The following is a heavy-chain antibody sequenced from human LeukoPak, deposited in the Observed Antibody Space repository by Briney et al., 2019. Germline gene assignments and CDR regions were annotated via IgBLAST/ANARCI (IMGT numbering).Heavy chain of an antibody. CDR2: INPNSGGT. D-gene: IGHD4-23*01. J-gene: IGHJ6*03. CDR1: GYTFTGYY. Sequence: ASVKVSCKASGYTFTGYYMHWVRQAPGQGLEWMGWINPNSGGTNYAQKFRGRVTMTRDTSISTAYMELSRLRSDDTAVYYCARGLGNPGGRYYYYYYMDVWGKGTTVTVSS. V-gene: IGHV1-2*02. CDR3: ARGLGNPGGRYYYYYYMDV.